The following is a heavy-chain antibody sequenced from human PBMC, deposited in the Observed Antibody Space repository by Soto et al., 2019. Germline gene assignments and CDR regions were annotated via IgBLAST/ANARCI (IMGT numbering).Heavy chain of an antibody. CDR3: ARERGGYSYGDY. D-gene: IGHD5-18*01. CDR2: VNIYEGST. V-gene: IGHV1-18*01. J-gene: IGHJ4*02. Sequence: QVQLVQSGAEVKKPGASVKVSCKASGYTFTSYGITWVRQAPGQGLEWMGWVNIYEGSTNYAQKFQGRVTMTTDTSTSTVYLELRSLISDDTAIYYCARERGGYSYGDYWGQGTLVTVSS. CDR1: GYTFTSYG.